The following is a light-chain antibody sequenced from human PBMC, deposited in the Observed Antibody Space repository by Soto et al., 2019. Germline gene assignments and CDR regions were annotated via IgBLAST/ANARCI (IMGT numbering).Light chain of an antibody. J-gene: IGKJ1*01. V-gene: IGKV1-5*01. CDR3: QRYNSYSRT. Sequence: DIQMTQSPSTLSASVGDRVTITCRASQNIDHWLAWYQHKPGKAPKFLIYDASILESGVPSRFSGSGSGTEFTLTISSLQPDDFATYYCQRYNSYSRTFGQGTKVDI. CDR1: QNIDHW. CDR2: DAS.